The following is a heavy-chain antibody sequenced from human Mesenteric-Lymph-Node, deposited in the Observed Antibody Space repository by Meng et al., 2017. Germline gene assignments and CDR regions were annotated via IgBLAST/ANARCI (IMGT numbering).Heavy chain of an antibody. Sequence: EVQLVESGGGLVKPGGDLRLACAASGFTFSSYSMNWVRQAPGKGLEWVSSISSSSSYIYYADSVKGRFTISRDNAKNSLYLQMNSLRAEDTALYYCARDPGGEAAIGLWGRGTLVTVSS. CDR3: ARDPGGEAAIGL. D-gene: IGHD2-2*01. CDR1: GFTFSSYS. V-gene: IGHV3-21*01. CDR2: ISSSSSYI. J-gene: IGHJ2*01.